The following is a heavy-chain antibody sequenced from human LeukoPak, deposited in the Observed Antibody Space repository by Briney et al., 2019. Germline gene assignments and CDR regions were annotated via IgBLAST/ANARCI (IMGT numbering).Heavy chain of an antibody. Sequence: KASETLSLTCTVSGGSISSYYWSWIRQPPGKGLEWIGYIYYSGSTNYNPSLKSRVTISVDTSKNQFSLKLSSVTAADTAVYYCARAPPSAAAFYYFDYWGQGTLVTVSS. CDR1: GGSISSYY. CDR3: ARAPPSAAAFYYFDY. J-gene: IGHJ4*02. D-gene: IGHD6-25*01. CDR2: IYYSGST. V-gene: IGHV4-59*08.